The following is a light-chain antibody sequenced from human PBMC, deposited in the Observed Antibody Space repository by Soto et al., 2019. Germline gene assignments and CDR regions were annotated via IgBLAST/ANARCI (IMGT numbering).Light chain of an antibody. CDR2: AAA. CDR3: QRANSFPRT. J-gene: IGKJ1*01. V-gene: IGKV1-12*01. Sequence: EIQMTQSPSSVSASVGDRVAITCRASQSISNWLAWYQQKPGKAPKLLIYAAATLQSGDPARFSGSGSATHFTLTISSLQPDDFGTYYCQRANSFPRTFGQGTKVHVK. CDR1: QSISNW.